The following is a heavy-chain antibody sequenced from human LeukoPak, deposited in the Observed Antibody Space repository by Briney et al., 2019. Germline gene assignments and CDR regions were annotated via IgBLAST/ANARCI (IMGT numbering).Heavy chain of an antibody. D-gene: IGHD6-19*01. J-gene: IGHJ4*02. CDR3: ARNRIAVAGAFDY. CDR2: ISSSSSYI. Sequence: GGSLRLSCAASGFTFSSYSMNWVRQAPGKGLEWVSSISSSSSYIYYADSVKGRFTISRDNAKNSLYLQMNSLRAEDTAVYYCARNRIAVAGAFDYWGQGTLVAVSS. CDR1: GFTFSSYS. V-gene: IGHV3-21*01.